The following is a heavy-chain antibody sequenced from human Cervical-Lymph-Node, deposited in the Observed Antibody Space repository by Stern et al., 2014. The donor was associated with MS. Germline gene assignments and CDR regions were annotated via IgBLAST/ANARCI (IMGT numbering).Heavy chain of an antibody. Sequence: QVQLQESGPGLVKPSETLSLTCTVSGDSISSTRYYWGWIRQPPGKGLEWTGSIRYGGSTYYNPSLRSRVTISLDPSKNQFSLKLSSVTAADTAVYYCGRSPTTASISGTDYWGQGTLVTVSS. D-gene: IGHD1-1*01. J-gene: IGHJ4*02. CDR1: GDSISSTRYY. V-gene: IGHV4-39*01. CDR2: IRYGGST. CDR3: GRSPTTASISGTDY.